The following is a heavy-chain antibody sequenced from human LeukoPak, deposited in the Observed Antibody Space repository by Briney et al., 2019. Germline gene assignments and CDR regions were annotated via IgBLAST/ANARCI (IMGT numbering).Heavy chain of an antibody. CDR3: ARESVWGYGSGKYFDY. J-gene: IGHJ4*02. CDR1: GFAFRTYW. Sequence: QPGGSLRLSCAVSGFAFRTYWMHWVRQVPGKGLMWVSRINEDGSITNYADSVTGRFRISRDNAENTLYLQMNSLRAEDTAVYYCARESVWGYGSGKYFDYWGQGTLVTVSS. D-gene: IGHD3-10*01. CDR2: INEDGSIT. V-gene: IGHV3-74*01.